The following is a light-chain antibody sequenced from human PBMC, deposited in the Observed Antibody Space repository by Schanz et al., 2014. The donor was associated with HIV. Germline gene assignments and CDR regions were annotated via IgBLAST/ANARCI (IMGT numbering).Light chain of an antibody. Sequence: QSVLAQPASVSGSPGQSITISCTGTSSDVGGYNYVSWYQRPPGKAPKLMIYDCSNRPSGVSNRFSGSKSGNTASLTISGLQAEDEADYYCCSYTTSSTLVFGGGTKLTVL. V-gene: IGLV2-14*03. CDR3: CSYTTSSTLV. CDR2: DCS. J-gene: IGLJ2*01. CDR1: SSDVGGYNY.